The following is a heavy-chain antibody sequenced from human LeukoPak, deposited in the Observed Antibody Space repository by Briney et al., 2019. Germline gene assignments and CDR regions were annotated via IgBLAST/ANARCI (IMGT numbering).Heavy chain of an antibody. Sequence: PSETLSLTCTVPVYSISSYDWSWIRQPAGKGLEWIGRIYTSESSDYNPSLKSRVTMSVDTCKNQFSLKLSYVTAADPAVYFCARGELVPLYYFDYWGQGTLVTVSS. CDR2: IYTSESS. CDR3: ARGELVPLYYFDY. J-gene: IGHJ4*02. D-gene: IGHD6-13*01. CDR1: VYSISSYD. V-gene: IGHV4-4*07.